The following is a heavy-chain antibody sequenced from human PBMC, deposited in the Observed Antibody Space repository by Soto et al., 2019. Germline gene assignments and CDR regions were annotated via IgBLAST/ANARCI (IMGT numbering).Heavy chain of an antibody. V-gene: IGHV4-59*01. CDR1: GGSISSYY. Sequence: SETLSLTCTVSGGSISSYYWSWIRQPPGKGLEWIGYIYYSGSTNYNPALKSRVTISVDTSKNQFSLKLSAVTAADTAVYYCARAGQDYYGSGGSPGYFDYWGQGTLVTVSS. J-gene: IGHJ4*02. D-gene: IGHD3-10*01. CDR3: ARAGQDYYGSGGSPGYFDY. CDR2: IYYSGST.